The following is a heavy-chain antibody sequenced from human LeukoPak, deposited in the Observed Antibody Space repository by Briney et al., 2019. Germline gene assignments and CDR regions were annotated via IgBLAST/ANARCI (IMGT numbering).Heavy chain of an antibody. J-gene: IGHJ4*02. CDR3: ARIVPYNFGYVDY. CDR1: GGSISSYY. Sequence: SETLSLTCTVSGGSISSYYWNWIRQPPGKGLEWIGYIYYSGSTTYNPSLNSRVTISLDTSKNQFSLKLSSVTAADTAVYYCARIVPYNFGYVDYWGQGTLVTVSS. D-gene: IGHD5-18*01. CDR2: IYYSGST. V-gene: IGHV4-59*01.